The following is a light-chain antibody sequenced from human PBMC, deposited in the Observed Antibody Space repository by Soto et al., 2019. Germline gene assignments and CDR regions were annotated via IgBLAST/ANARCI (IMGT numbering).Light chain of an antibody. Sequence: DIHMTQSPSSLSASAGDIFTITCRASQSISSYLHWYQQKPGKAPELLIYAASSLQSGVPSRFSGSGSGTDFTLTISSLQPEDFATYYCQQSSTFGQGTRLEIK. CDR2: AAS. CDR1: QSISSY. J-gene: IGKJ5*01. CDR3: QQSST. V-gene: IGKV1-39*01.